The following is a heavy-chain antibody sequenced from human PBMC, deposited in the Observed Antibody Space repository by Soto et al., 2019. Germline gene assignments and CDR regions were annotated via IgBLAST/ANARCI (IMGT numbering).Heavy chain of an antibody. CDR1: GGSISSGDYY. D-gene: IGHD3-3*01. V-gene: IGHV4-31*03. CDR2: IYYSGST. Sequence: QVQLQESGPGLVKPSQTLSLTCTVSGGSISSGDYYWSWIRQHPGKGLEWIGYIYYSGSTYYNPPAXXRXPISVDTSKNQFSLKLSSVTAADTAVYYCARWWSGSRQGFDPWGQGTLVTVSS. CDR3: ARWWSGSRQGFDP. J-gene: IGHJ5*02.